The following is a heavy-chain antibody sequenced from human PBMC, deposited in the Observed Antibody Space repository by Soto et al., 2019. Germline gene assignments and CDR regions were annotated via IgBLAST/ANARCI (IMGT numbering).Heavy chain of an antibody. Sequence: ASVKVSCKASGYTFTSYAMHWVRQAPGQRLEWMGWINAGNGNTKYSQKFQGRVTITRDTSASTAYMELSNLRSEDTAVYYCARVPLLRFLEWLPWYGMDVWGQGTTVTVSS. CDR2: INAGNGNT. J-gene: IGHJ6*02. D-gene: IGHD3-3*01. CDR3: ARVPLLRFLEWLPWYGMDV. V-gene: IGHV1-3*01. CDR1: GYTFTSYA.